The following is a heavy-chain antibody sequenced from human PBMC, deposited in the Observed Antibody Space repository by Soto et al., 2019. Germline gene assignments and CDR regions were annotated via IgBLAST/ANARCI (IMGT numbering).Heavy chain of an antibody. CDR2: ISSSGYK. V-gene: IGHV3-21*01. CDR1: GFTFSTYS. Sequence: VHLVESGGGLVKPGGSLRLSCAASGFTFSTYSMNWVRQAPGKGLEWVSSISSSGYKHYADSVKGRFIISRDNAKNSLYLQMNSLRAEDTAVYYCARDPSDLWKADQYFQHWGQGTLVTVSS. J-gene: IGHJ1*01. CDR3: ARDPSDLWKADQYFQH. D-gene: IGHD3-10*01.